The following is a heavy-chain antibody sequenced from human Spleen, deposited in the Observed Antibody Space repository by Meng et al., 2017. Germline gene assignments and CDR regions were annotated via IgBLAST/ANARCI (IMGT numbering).Heavy chain of an antibody. Sequence: QVQLQEAGPGLVKPSQTLSLTCTVSGGSISSGSYYWSWIRQPAGKGLEWIGRIYTGGSTNYNPSLKSRVTISVDTSKNQFSLKLNSVTAADTAVYYCARASWEEPGRFDPWGQGTLVTVSS. CDR2: IYTGGST. D-gene: IGHD1-14*01. CDR3: ARASWEEPGRFDP. CDR1: GGSISSGSYY. J-gene: IGHJ5*02. V-gene: IGHV4-61*02.